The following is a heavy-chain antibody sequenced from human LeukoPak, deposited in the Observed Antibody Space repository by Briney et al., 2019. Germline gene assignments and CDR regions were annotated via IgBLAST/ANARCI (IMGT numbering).Heavy chain of an antibody. CDR3: ATESQLYYFDY. CDR1: GDTFSSYA. Sequence: SVKVSCKASGDTFSSYAISWVRQATGQGLEWMGGIIPIFGTANYTQKFQGRVTITTDESTSTAYMELSSLRSEDTAVYYCATESQLYYFDYWGRGTLVTVSS. CDR2: IIPIFGTA. J-gene: IGHJ4*02. V-gene: IGHV1-69*05.